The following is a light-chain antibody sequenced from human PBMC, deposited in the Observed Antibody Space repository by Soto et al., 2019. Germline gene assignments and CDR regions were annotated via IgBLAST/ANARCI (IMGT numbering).Light chain of an antibody. J-gene: IGLJ1*01. CDR3: CSYAGSSTYV. CDR1: SSEVGYYNL. V-gene: IGLV2-23*02. Sequence: QSVLTQPASVSGSPGQSITISCTGTSSEVGYYNLVSWCQHHPGKAPKLIIYEVNKRPSGVSNRFSGSKSGNTASLTISGLQAEDEADYHCCSYAGSSTYVFGTGTKVTVL. CDR2: EVN.